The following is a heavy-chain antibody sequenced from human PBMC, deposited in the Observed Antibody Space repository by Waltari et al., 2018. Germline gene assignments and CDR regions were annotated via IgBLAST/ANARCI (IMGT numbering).Heavy chain of an antibody. D-gene: IGHD3-16*01. J-gene: IGHJ2*01. CDR1: GGSISSGGYS. Sequence: QLQLQESGSGLVKPSQTLSLTCAVSGGSISSGGYSWSWIRQPPGKGLEWIGYIYHSGRTDYSPSLKSRVTISVDRSKNQFSLNLRSVTAADSAVYYCARVSMLQGALLHFDLWGRGTLVTVSS. V-gene: IGHV4-30-2*01. CDR2: IYHSGRT. CDR3: ARVSMLQGALLHFDL.